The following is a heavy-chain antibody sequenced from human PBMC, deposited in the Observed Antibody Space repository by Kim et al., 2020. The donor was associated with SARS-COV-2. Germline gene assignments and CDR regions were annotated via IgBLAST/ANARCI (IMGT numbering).Heavy chain of an antibody. CDR3: ARQTTVTTHFQH. CDR1: GGTFSSYA. D-gene: IGHD4-17*01. CDR2: IIPIFGTA. V-gene: IGHV1-69*13. Sequence: SVKVSCKASGGTFSSYAISWVRQAPGQGLEWMGGIIPIFGTANYAQKFQGRVTITADESTSTAYMELSSLRSEDTAVYYCARQTTVTTHFQHWGQGTLVTVSA. J-gene: IGHJ1*01.